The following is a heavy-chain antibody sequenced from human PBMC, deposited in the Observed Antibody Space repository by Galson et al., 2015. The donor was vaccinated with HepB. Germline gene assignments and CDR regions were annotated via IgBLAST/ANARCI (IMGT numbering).Heavy chain of an antibody. CDR3: ARDETYYYDSSGYYYPGYGMDV. J-gene: IGHJ6*02. CDR2: IKQDGSEK. CDR1: GFTFSSYW. V-gene: IGHV3-7*05. Sequence: SLRLSCAASGFTFSSYWMSWVRQAPGKGLEWVANIKQDGSEKYYVDSVKGRFTISRDNAKNSLYLQMNSLRAEDTAVYYCARDETYYYDSSGYYYPGYGMDVWGQGTTVTVSS. D-gene: IGHD3-22*01.